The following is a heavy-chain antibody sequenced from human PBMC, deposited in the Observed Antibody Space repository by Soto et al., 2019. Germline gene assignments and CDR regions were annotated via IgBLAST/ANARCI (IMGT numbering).Heavy chain of an antibody. V-gene: IGHV4-59*01. Sequence: SETLSLTCTVSGGSISSYYWIWIRQPPGKGLEWIGYIYYSGSTNYNPSLKSRVTISVDTSKNQFSLNLSSVTAADTAVYYCERIEYGSGSYWFDPWGQGTLVTVSS. CDR3: ERIEYGSGSYWFDP. CDR2: IYYSGST. CDR1: GGSISSYY. D-gene: IGHD3-10*01. J-gene: IGHJ5*02.